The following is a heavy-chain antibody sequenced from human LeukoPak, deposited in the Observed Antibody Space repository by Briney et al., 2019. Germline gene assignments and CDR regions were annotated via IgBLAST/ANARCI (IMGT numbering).Heavy chain of an antibody. CDR1: GGSISSSSYY. J-gene: IGHJ1*01. CDR2: IYYSGST. Sequence: SETLSLTCTVSGGSISSSSYYWGWIRQPPGKGLEWIGSIYYSGSTYYNPSLKSRVTISVDTSKNQFSLKLSSVTATDTAVYYCAGTTYYDLWSGYYAYFQHWGQGTLVTVSS. D-gene: IGHD3-3*01. V-gene: IGHV4-39*01. CDR3: AGTTYYDLWSGYYAYFQH.